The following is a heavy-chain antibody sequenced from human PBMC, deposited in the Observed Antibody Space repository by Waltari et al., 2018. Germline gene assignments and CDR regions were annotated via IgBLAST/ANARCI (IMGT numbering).Heavy chain of an antibody. CDR3: AKAGIAAAGKDLRVY. D-gene: IGHD6-13*01. V-gene: IGHV3-23*01. J-gene: IGHJ4*02. CDR1: GFTFSSYA. Sequence: EVQLLESGGGLVQPGGSLRLSCAASGFTFSSYAMSWVRQAQGKGLEWVSAISGRGGSTYYADSVKGRFTISRDNSKNTLYLQMNSLRAEDTAVYYCAKAGIAAAGKDLRVYWGQGTLVTVSS. CDR2: ISGRGGST.